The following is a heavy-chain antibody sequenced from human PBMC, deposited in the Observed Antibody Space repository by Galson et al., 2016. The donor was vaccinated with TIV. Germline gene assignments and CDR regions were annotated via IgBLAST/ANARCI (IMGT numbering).Heavy chain of an antibody. CDR3: ARSRGYSYGYVDP. V-gene: IGHV1-69*13. Sequence: SVKVSCKASGGTFNSYGISWVRQAPGQGLQWMGGIIPVFGTTKYSQDFQGRVAVTADESTGTAYMELSGLRFDDTAVYFCARSRGYSYGYVDPWGQGTTVTVSS. J-gene: IGHJ5*02. CDR2: IIPVFGTT. CDR1: GGTFNSYG. D-gene: IGHD5-18*01.